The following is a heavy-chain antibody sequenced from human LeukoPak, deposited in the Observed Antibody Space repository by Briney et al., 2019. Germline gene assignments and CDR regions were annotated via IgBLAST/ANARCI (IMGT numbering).Heavy chain of an antibody. CDR1: GVSLSSGVVG. J-gene: IGHJ4*02. CDR3: THTVDYGGNPNDY. V-gene: IGHV2-5*01. D-gene: IGHD4-23*01. CDR2: IYWNDDK. Sequence: SGPTLVNPTQTLTXTCTFSGVSLSSGVVGVGWIRQPPGKALEWLALIYWNDDKRYNPSLKNRLTITKDTSANQVVLTLTNMEPVDTATYYCTHTVDYGGNPNDYWGQGTLVTVSS.